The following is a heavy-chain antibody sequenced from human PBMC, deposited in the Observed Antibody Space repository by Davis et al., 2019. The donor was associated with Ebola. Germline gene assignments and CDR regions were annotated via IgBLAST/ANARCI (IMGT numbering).Heavy chain of an antibody. D-gene: IGHD6-19*01. CDR1: GFTFSSYG. Sequence: GESLKISCAASGFTFSSYGMHWVRQAPGKGLEWVAVISYDGSNKYYADSVKGRFTISRDNSKNTLYLQMNSLRAEDTAVYYCAKGRRYSSGWSPPGYWGQGTLVTVSS. CDR3: AKGRRYSSGWSPPGY. V-gene: IGHV3-30*18. CDR2: ISYDGSNK. J-gene: IGHJ4*02.